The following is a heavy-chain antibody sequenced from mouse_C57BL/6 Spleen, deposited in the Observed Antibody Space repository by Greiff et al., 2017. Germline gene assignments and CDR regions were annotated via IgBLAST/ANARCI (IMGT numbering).Heavy chain of an antibody. J-gene: IGHJ1*03. V-gene: IGHV3-6*01. CDR1: GYSITSGYY. CDR2: ISYDGSN. CDR3: AKSSRGYFDV. Sequence: EVKLMESGPGLVKPSQSLSLTCSVTGYSITSGYYWNWIRQFPGNKLEWMGYISYDGSNNYNPSLKNRISITRDTSKNQFFLKLNSVTTEDTATYYCAKSSRGYFDVWGTGTTVTVSS.